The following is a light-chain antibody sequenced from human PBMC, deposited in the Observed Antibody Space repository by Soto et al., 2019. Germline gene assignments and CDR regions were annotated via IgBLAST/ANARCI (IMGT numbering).Light chain of an antibody. CDR1: SSNIGNNF. V-gene: IGLV1-51*01. Sequence: QSVLTQPPSVSAAPGQKVTISCSGSSSNIGNNFVTWYQQLPGTAPKLLIYDNNKRPSGIPDRFSGSQSGTSATLGITGLTTGDEADYYCGSWDSSLTYVFGTGTKVTVL. CDR2: DNN. J-gene: IGLJ1*01. CDR3: GSWDSSLTYV.